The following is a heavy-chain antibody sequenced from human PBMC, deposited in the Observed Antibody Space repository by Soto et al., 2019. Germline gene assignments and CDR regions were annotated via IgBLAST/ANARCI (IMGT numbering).Heavy chain of an antibody. Sequence: PSETLSLTCTVSGGSISSGGYYWSWIRQHPGKGLEWIGYIYYSGSTYYNPSLKSRVTISVDTSKNQFSLKLSSVTAADTAVYYCATSYSYYYGDLWNLFYPWGQGTLVTVSS. CDR2: IYYSGST. D-gene: IGHD4-17*01. V-gene: IGHV4-31*03. CDR3: ATSYSYYYGDLWNLFYP. J-gene: IGHJ5*02. CDR1: GGSISSGGYY.